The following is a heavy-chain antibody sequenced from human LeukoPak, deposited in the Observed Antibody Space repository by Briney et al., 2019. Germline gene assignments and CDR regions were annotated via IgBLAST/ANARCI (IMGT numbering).Heavy chain of an antibody. Sequence: GGSLRLSCAASGFTFSSYSMNWVRQAPGKGLEWVSYISSGGSAIYYADSVKGRFTISRDNAKNSLYLQMNSLRAEDTAVYFCARLSTAADHWGQGTLVTVSS. J-gene: IGHJ4*02. CDR2: ISSGGSAI. CDR3: ARLSTAADH. V-gene: IGHV3-48*04. CDR1: GFTFSSYS. D-gene: IGHD6-13*01.